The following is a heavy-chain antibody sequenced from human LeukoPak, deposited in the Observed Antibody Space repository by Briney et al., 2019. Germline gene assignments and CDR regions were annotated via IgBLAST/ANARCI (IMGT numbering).Heavy chain of an antibody. CDR2: IRYDGSNK. V-gene: IGHV3-30*02. Sequence: GGSLRLSCAASGFIFSTSWMSWVRQAPGKGLEWVAFIRYDGSNKYYADSVKGRFTISRDNSKNTLYLQMNSLRAEDTAVYYCAKLHWLEGYYFDYWGQGTLVTVSS. CDR1: GFIFSTSW. CDR3: AKLHWLEGYYFDY. D-gene: IGHD6-19*01. J-gene: IGHJ4*02.